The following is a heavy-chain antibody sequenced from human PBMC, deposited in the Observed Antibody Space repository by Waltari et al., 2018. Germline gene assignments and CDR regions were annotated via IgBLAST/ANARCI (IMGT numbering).Heavy chain of an antibody. CDR3: ARGAVGATGFDY. Sequence: QVQLVRSGSEVKKPGASVKVSCKASGYTFTRYAIKWVRQATGQGFEWMGWMTPNSGNTCYAQKFQGRVTITRKTSISTAYMELSSLRSEDTALYYCARGAVGATGFDYWGQGTLVTVSS. D-gene: IGHD1-26*01. CDR2: MTPNSGNT. V-gene: IGHV1-8*03. CDR1: GYTFTRYA. J-gene: IGHJ4*02.